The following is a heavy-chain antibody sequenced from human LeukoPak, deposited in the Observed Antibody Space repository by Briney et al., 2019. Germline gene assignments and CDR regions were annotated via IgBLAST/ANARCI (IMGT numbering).Heavy chain of an antibody. CDR3: AKDRLGGSYFCHH. Sequence: GGSLRLSCAASGFTFSSYGMSWVRQAPGKELEWVSTIGGTGGRTYYADSVRGRFTISRDNSKNTLYLQINSLRAEYTAVYFFAKDRLGGSYFCHHWGQRTLVSVSS. D-gene: IGHD1-26*01. CDR1: GFTFSSYG. V-gene: IGHV3-23*01. CDR2: IGGTGGRT. J-gene: IGHJ5*02.